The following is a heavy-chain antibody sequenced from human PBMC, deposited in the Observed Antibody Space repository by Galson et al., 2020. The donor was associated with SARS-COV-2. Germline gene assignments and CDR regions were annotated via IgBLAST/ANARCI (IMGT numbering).Heavy chain of an antibody. V-gene: IGHV4-39*07. CDR3: VQLALSYYAMDV. Sequence: SQTLSLTCSVSGGSFSSSSYYWGWIHQPPGKGLEWIGSINYSGSTYYYNPSLKSRVTISVDTSKSQFSLKLSSVTAADTAVYYCVQLALSYYAMDVWGQGTTVTVSS. D-gene: IGHD3-10*01. J-gene: IGHJ6*02. CDR1: GGSFSSSSYY. CDR2: INYSGSTY.